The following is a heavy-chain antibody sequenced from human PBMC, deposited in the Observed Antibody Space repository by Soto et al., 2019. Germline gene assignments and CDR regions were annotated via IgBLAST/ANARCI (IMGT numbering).Heavy chain of an antibody. V-gene: IGHV4-34*01. D-gene: IGHD3-3*01. J-gene: IGHJ5*02. CDR1: GGSFSGYY. CDR2: INHSGST. CDR3: ARRVRITIFGVVIIGHNWSDP. Sequence: SETLSLTCAVYGGSFSGYYWSWVRQPPGKWLEWIGEINHSGSTNYNPSLKSRVTISVDTSKNQFSLKLSSVTAADTAVYYCARRVRITIFGVVIIGHNWSDPWGQGTLVTVSS.